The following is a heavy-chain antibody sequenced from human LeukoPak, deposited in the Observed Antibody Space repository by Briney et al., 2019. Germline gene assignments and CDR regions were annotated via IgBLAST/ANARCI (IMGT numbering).Heavy chain of an antibody. CDR1: GGSFSGYY. J-gene: IGHJ3*02. CDR2: INHSGST. D-gene: IGHD2-8*01. V-gene: IGHV4-34*01. Sequence: SETLSLTCAVYGGSFSGYYWSWIRQPPGKGLEWTGEINHSGSTNYNPSLKSRVTISVDTSKNQFSLKLSSVTAADTAVYYCARGVRRMTRAFDIWGQGTMVTVSS. CDR3: ARGVRRMTRAFDI.